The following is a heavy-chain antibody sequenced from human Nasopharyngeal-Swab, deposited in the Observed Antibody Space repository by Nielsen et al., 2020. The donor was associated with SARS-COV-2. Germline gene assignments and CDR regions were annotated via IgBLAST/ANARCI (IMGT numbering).Heavy chain of an antibody. Sequence: SETLSLTCAISGDSVSGNSAAWNWIRQSPSRGLEWLGRTYYRSKWYNDYAVSVKSRITINPDTSKNQFSLQLNSVTPEDTAVYYCAREGPGYDYYDSSGYQSTSDAFDIWGQGTMVTVSS. CDR3: AREGPGYDYYDSSGYQSTSDAFDI. J-gene: IGHJ3*02. CDR1: GDSVSGNSAA. V-gene: IGHV6-1*01. D-gene: IGHD3-22*01. CDR2: TYYRSKWYN.